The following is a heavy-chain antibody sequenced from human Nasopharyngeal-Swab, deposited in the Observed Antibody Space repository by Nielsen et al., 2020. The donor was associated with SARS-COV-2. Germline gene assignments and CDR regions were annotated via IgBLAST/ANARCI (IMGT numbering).Heavy chain of an antibody. V-gene: IGHV2-26*01. CDR1: GFSLSNVRMG. CDR2: IVSNDEK. D-gene: IGHD3-22*01. J-gene: IGHJ4*02. CDR3: ARIGSGYYYYFDY. Sequence: SGPTLVKPTETLTLTCTVSGFSLSNVRMGVSWIRQPPGKALEWLEDIVSNDEKSYSTSLKSRLTISQDTSKSQVVLTMTNMDPVDPATYYCARIGSGYYYYFDYWGPGTLVIVSS.